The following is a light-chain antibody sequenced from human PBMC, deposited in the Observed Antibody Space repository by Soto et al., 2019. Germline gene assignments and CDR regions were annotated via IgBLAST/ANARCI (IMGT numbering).Light chain of an antibody. V-gene: IGLV2-8*01. CDR3: SSYAGSNIYV. J-gene: IGLJ1*01. Sequence: QSALTQPPSASGSPGQSVTISCTGTSSDVGGYHYVSWYQQHPGKAPNLMIYEVSKRPSGVPDRFSGSKSGNTASLTVSGRQAEDEADYYCSSYAGSNIYVFGTGTKLTV. CDR1: SSDVGGYHY. CDR2: EVS.